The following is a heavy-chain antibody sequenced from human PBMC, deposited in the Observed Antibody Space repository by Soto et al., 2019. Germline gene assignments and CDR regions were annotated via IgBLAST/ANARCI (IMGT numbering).Heavy chain of an antibody. J-gene: IGHJ5*02. D-gene: IGHD3-3*01. V-gene: IGHV1-24*01. CDR3: SAGVVISNNWFDP. CDR2: FDPGDGET. CDR1: GYTLTELS. Sequence: ASVKVSCKVSGYTLTELSMHWVRQAPGKGLEWMGGFDPGDGETIYAQRFQGRVTMTEDTSTDTAYMELSSLRSEDTAVYYCSAGVVISNNWFDPWGQGTLVTVSS.